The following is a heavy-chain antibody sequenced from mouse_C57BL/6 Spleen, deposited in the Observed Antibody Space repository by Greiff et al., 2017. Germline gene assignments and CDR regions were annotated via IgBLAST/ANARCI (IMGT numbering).Heavy chain of an antibody. V-gene: IGHV1-55*01. CDR3: ARGVYYYGSSYCYFDY. CDR2: IYPGSGST. CDR1: GYTFTSYW. J-gene: IGHJ2*01. D-gene: IGHD1-1*01. Sequence: QVQLQQPGAELVKPGASVKMSCKASGYTFTSYWITWVKQRPGQGLEWIGDIYPGSGSTNYNEKFKSKATLTVDTSSSTAYMQLSSLTSEDSAVYYSARGVYYYGSSYCYFDYWGQGTTLTVSS.